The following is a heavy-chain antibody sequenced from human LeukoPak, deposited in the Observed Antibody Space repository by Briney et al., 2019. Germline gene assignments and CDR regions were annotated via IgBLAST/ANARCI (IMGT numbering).Heavy chain of an antibody. CDR2: INPNSGGT. V-gene: IGHV1-2*04. D-gene: IGHD3-22*01. CDR3: VRETERSPDYYDSSGYYSEVHDAFDI. CDR1: GYTFTGYY. Sequence: ASVKVSCKASGYTFTGYYMHWVRQAPGQGLEWMGWINPNSGGTNYAQKFQGWVTMTRDTSISTAYMELSRLRSDDTAVYYCVRETERSPDYYDSSGYYSEVHDAFDIWGQGTMVTVSS. J-gene: IGHJ3*02.